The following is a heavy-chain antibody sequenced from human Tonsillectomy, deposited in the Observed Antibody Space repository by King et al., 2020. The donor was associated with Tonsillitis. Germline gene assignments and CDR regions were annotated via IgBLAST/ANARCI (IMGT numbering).Heavy chain of an antibody. CDR3: AGDHRQWLVRSGLDY. Sequence: VQLVESGGGLVQPGGSLRLSCAASGFTFSSYWMSWVRQAPGKGLEWVANIKQDGSEKYYVDSVKGRFTISRDNAKNSLYLQMNSLRAEDTAVYYCAGDHRQWLVRSGLDYWGQGTLVTVSS. D-gene: IGHD6-19*01. CDR1: GFTFSSYW. CDR2: IKQDGSEK. V-gene: IGHV3-7*01. J-gene: IGHJ4*02.